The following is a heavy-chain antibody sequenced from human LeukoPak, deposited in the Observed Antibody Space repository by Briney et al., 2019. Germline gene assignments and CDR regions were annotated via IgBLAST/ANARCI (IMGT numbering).Heavy chain of an antibody. Sequence: DPSETLSLTCTVSGGSISSSYYYWGWVRQPPGKGLEWIGYIYYSGSTNYNPSLKSRVTISVDTSKNQFSLKLSSVTAADTAVYYCARGIWSGSSEWTFDYWGQGTLVTVSS. D-gene: IGHD3/OR15-3a*01. CDR2: IYYSGST. V-gene: IGHV4-61*05. CDR1: GGSISSSYYY. J-gene: IGHJ4*02. CDR3: ARGIWSGSSEWTFDY.